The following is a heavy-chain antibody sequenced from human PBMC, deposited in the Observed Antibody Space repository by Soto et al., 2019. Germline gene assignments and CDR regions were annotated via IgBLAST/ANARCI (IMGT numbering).Heavy chain of an antibody. Sequence: PSETLSLTCTVSGGSISSGGYYWSWIRQHPGKGLEWIGYIYYIGSTYYNPSLKSRVTISVDTSKNQFSLKLSSVTAADTAVYYCATARIRVQNYGMDVCGQGTTVTVSS. CDR2: IYYIGST. D-gene: IGHD1-1*01. J-gene: IGHJ6*02. V-gene: IGHV4-31*03. CDR3: ATARIRVQNYGMDV. CDR1: GGSISSGGYY.